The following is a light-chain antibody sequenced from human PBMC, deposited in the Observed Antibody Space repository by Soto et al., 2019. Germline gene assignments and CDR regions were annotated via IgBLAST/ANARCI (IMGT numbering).Light chain of an antibody. CDR2: SAS. CDR3: QQYSKWPLT. V-gene: IGKV3-15*01. J-gene: IGKJ4*01. CDR1: QSVSSY. Sequence: MVMTHSPATLSVSWRQRSTLSCSASQSVSSYLAWYQQKRGQAPRLLIYSASTRATGIPARFSGSGSGTEFILTISSLQSEDFAVYYCQQYSKWPLTFGGGTKV.